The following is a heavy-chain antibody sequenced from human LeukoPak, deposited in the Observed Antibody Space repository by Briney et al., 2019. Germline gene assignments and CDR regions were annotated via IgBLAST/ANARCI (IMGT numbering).Heavy chain of an antibody. Sequence: PSETLSLTCTVSGYSISSGYYWGWIRQPPGKGLEWIGSIYHSGSTYYNPSLKSRVTISVDTSKNQFSLKLSSVTAADTAVYYCAGDPVGGSYYVGQGTLVTVSS. V-gene: IGHV4-38-2*02. CDR2: IYHSGST. D-gene: IGHD1-26*01. CDR1: GYSISSGYY. CDR3: AGDPVGGSYY. J-gene: IGHJ4*02.